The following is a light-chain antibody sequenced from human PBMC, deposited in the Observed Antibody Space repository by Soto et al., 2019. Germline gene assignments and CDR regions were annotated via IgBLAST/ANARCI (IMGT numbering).Light chain of an antibody. CDR1: QSVTNNY. V-gene: IGKV3-20*01. CDR2: GAS. Sequence: EIVLTHSPGTLSLSPGERATLSCRASQSVTNNYLAWYQQKPGQAPRLVIYGASNRATGIPDRFSGSGSGTDFTLTISRLEPEDFAVYYCQLYGSSQWTFGQGTKVDIK. J-gene: IGKJ1*01. CDR3: QLYGSSQWT.